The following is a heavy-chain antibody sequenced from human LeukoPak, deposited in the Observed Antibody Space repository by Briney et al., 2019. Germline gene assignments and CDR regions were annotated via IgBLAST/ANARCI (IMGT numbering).Heavy chain of an antibody. Sequence: SETLSLTCTVSGGSFEHYFWSWIRQSPGKGLEWIGYIYYSGTTNYNPSLKSRVTISVDTSRNQFSLQLRSVTAADTAVYYCAREDPQTTVPEGMDVWGQGTTVIVSS. CDR1: GGSFEHYF. J-gene: IGHJ6*02. V-gene: IGHV4-59*01. CDR2: IYYSGTT. CDR3: AREDPQTTVPEGMDV. D-gene: IGHD4-17*01.